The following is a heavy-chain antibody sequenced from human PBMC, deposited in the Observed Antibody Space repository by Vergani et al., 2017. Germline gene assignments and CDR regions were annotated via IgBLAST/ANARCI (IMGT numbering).Heavy chain of an antibody. CDR2: IYSGGST. CDR3: ARGPRIAVAGRSDFDY. CDR1: GFTVSSNY. V-gene: IGHV3-53*01. J-gene: IGHJ4*02. D-gene: IGHD6-19*01. Sequence: EVQLVESGGGLIQPGGSLRLSCAASGFTVSSNYMSWVRQAPGKGLEWVSVIYSGGSTYYADSVQGRFTISRDNSKNTLYLQMNSLSAEDTAVYYCARGPRIAVAGRSDFDYWGQGTLVTVSS.